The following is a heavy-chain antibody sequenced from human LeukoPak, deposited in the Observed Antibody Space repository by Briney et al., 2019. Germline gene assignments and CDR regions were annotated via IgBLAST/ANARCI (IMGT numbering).Heavy chain of an antibody. Sequence: SETLSLTCAVYGGSFSGYYWSWIRQPPGKGREWIGEINHSGSTNYNPSLKSRVTISVDTSKNQFSLKLSSVTAADTAVYYCARGRGSTTYYYYYYGMDVWGQGTTVTVSS. D-gene: IGHD4-17*01. CDR2: INHSGST. J-gene: IGHJ6*02. CDR1: GGSFSGYY. CDR3: ARGRGSTTYYYYYYGMDV. V-gene: IGHV4-34*01.